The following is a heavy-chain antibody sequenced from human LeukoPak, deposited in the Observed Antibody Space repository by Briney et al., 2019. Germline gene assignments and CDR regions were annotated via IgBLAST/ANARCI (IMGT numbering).Heavy chain of an antibody. CDR1: GGSISSYY. D-gene: IGHD3-22*01. Sequence: PSETLSLTCTVSGGSISSYYWSWIRQPPGKGLEWIGYIYYRGSTNYNPSLKSRVTISVDTSKNQFSLKLSSVTAADTAVYYCARATVDYYDSSGYYYDWFDPWGQGTLVTVSS. CDR2: IYYRGST. CDR3: ARATVDYYDSSGYYYDWFDP. V-gene: IGHV4-59*01. J-gene: IGHJ5*02.